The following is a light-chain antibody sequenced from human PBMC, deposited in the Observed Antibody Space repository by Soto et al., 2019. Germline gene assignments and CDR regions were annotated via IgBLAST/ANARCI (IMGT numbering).Light chain of an antibody. V-gene: IGKV3-20*01. CDR3: QQYNTYSWT. CDR1: QTVSSNY. J-gene: IGKJ1*01. CDR2: GAS. Sequence: EIILTQSPDTLSLSPGERATLSCRASQTVSSNYLAWCQQRPGQAPRLLIYGASTRAAGIPDRFSGSGSGTEFALTISSLQPDDFATYYCQQYNTYSWTFGPGTKVDIK.